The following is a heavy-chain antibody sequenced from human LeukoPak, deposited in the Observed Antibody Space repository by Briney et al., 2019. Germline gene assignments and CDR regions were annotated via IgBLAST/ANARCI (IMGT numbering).Heavy chain of an antibody. D-gene: IGHD5-18*01. CDR3: ARVRVDRGYAYFDY. CDR2: IDTAGDT. Sequence: GGSLRLSCAASGFTFSNYDMHWVRQATGEGLEWVSGIDTAGDTYYPGSVKGRFTISRQDAKNSLYLQMNNLRAGDTAVYYCARVRVDRGYAYFDYWGQGTLVTVSS. CDR1: GFTFSNYD. J-gene: IGHJ4*02. V-gene: IGHV3-13*01.